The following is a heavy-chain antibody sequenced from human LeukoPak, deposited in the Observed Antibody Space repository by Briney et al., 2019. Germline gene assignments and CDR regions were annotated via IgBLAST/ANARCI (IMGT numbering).Heavy chain of an antibody. Sequence: GRSLRLSCAASGFTFSSYGMHWVRQAPGKGLEWVAVISYDGSNKYYADSVKGRFTISRDNSKNTLYLRMNSLRAEDTAVYYCAKPPYYDSSGYTAFDIWGQGTMVTVSS. J-gene: IGHJ3*02. V-gene: IGHV3-30*18. D-gene: IGHD3-22*01. CDR3: AKPPYYDSSGYTAFDI. CDR1: GFTFSSYG. CDR2: ISYDGSNK.